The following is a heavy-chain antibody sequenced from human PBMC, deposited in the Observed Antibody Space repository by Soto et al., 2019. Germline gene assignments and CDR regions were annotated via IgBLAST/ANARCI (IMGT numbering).Heavy chain of an antibody. CDR3: AKDFPTMIVVPDAFDI. Sequence: PGGSLRLSCAAPGFTFSSYAMSWVRQAPGKGLEWVSAISGSGGSTYYADSVKGRFTISRDNSKNTLYLQMNSLRAEDTAVYYCAKDFPTMIVVPDAFDIWGQGTMVTVSS. D-gene: IGHD3-22*01. CDR1: GFTFSSYA. V-gene: IGHV3-23*01. CDR2: ISGSGGST. J-gene: IGHJ3*02.